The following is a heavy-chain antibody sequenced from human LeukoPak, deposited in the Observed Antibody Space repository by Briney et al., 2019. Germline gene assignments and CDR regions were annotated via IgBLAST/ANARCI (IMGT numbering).Heavy chain of an antibody. D-gene: IGHD3-22*01. J-gene: IGHJ5*02. CDR2: IWYDGSNK. Sequence: GGSLRLSCVASGFTFSSYGMHWVRQAPGKGLEWVAVIWYDGSNKYYADSVKGRFTISRDNSKNTLYLQMNSLRAEDTAVYYCAKDRAPGYYYDSSGYGLTFDPWGQGTLVTVSS. CDR1: GFTFSSYG. V-gene: IGHV3-33*06. CDR3: AKDRAPGYYYDSSGYGLTFDP.